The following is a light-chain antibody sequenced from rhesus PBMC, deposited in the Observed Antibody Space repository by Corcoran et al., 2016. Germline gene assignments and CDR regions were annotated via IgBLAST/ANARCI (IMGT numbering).Light chain of an antibody. J-gene: IGKJ1*01. CDR2: KAS. CDR3: QQHNSYPPT. Sequence: DIQMTQSPSSLSASVGDTVTITCRASQGISSYLAWYQQKPGKAPKLLIYKASTLQSGVPSRFSGSGSGTDFNLTISSLQPEDVDTYYCQQHNSYPPTFGQGTKVEIK. V-gene: IGKV1-25*01. CDR1: QGISSY.